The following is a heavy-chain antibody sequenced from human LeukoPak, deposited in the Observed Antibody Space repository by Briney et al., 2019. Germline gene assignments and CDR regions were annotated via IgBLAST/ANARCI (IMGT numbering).Heavy chain of an antibody. V-gene: IGHV3-48*03. CDR3: ARDQRPYCGGECYCAIDL. Sequence: GGSLRLSCAASGFTFSSYEFNWVRQAPGQGLEWISYIGHTGSPAHYADSVRGRFTISRDNAKNSLYLQMNSLTVEDTAVYYCARDQRPYCGGECYCAIDLWGRGTLVTVSS. D-gene: IGHD2-21*01. J-gene: IGHJ3*01. CDR1: GFTFSSYE. CDR2: IGHTGSPA.